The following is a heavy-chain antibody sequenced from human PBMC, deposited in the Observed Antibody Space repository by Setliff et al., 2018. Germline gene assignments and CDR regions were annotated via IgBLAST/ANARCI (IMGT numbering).Heavy chain of an antibody. V-gene: IGHV3-23*01. CDR3: ARHVGSRSRGYNYYYYYMDV. D-gene: IGHD3-10*01. CDR2: IGVNGDET. CDR1: GYSFINYA. J-gene: IGHJ6*03. Sequence: SCKTSGYSFINYAMSWVRQTPRKGLEWVSAIGVNGDETHYADSVKGRFTISRDNANHTLYLQMNSLRADDTAVYYCARHVGSRSRGYNYYYYYMDVWGKGTTVTVSS.